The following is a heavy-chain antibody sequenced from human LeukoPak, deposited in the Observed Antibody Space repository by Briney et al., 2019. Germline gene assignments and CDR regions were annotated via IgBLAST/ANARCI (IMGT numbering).Heavy chain of an antibody. CDR1: GFTFSSYA. Sequence: HSGGSLRLSCAASGFTFSSYAMSWVRQAPGKGLEWVSAISGSGGSTYYADSVKGRFTISRDNSKNTLYLQMNSLRAEDTAVYYCARSRDGYNYGYFDYWGQGTLVTVSS. D-gene: IGHD5-24*01. V-gene: IGHV3-23*01. CDR3: ARSRDGYNYGYFDY. CDR2: ISGSGGST. J-gene: IGHJ4*02.